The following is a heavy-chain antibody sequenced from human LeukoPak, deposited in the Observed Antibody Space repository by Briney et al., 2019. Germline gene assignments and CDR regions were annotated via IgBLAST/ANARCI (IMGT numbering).Heavy chain of an antibody. J-gene: IGHJ5*02. CDR3: ARADRLHGGPYLIGP. CDR1: GYTFTGFY. V-gene: IGHV1-2*02. Sequence: GASVKVSCKASGYTFTGFYMHWVRQAPGQGLEWMGWINPNSGGTTCAQKFQGRVTMTRDTSISTVYMEVSWLTSDDTAIYYCARADRLHGGPYLIGPWGQGTLVTVSS. CDR2: INPNSGGT. D-gene: IGHD2-21*01.